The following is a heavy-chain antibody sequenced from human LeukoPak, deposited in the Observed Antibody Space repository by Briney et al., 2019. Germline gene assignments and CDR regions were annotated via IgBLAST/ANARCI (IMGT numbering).Heavy chain of an antibody. D-gene: IGHD3-16*01. J-gene: IGHJ4*02. CDR1: GGSISSGSYY. CDR2: IYTSGST. Sequence: SQTLSLTCTVSGGSISSGSYYGSWIRQPGGKGLEWIGRIYTSGSTNYNPSLKSRVTISVDTSKNQFSLKLSSVTAADTAVYYCARSRSVWGSYIRDYWGQGTLVTVSS. V-gene: IGHV4-61*02. CDR3: ARSRSVWGSYIRDY.